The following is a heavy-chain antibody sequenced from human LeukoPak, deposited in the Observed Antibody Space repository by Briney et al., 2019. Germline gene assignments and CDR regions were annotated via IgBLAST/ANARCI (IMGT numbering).Heavy chain of an antibody. CDR3: TKDRNYYDPFDY. CDR1: GFTFDDYT. J-gene: IGHJ4*02. Sequence: GGSLRLSCAASGFTFDDYTMHWVRQAPGKGLEWVALIRNDGSNKYYVDSVKGRFTVSRDNSKNTLYLQMNSLRADDTAVYYCTKDRNYYDPFDYWGQGTLVTVSS. V-gene: IGHV3-30*02. D-gene: IGHD3-22*01. CDR2: IRNDGSNK.